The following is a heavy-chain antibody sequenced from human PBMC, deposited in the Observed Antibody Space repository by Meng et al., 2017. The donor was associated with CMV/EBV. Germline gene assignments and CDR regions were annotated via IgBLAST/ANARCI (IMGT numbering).Heavy chain of an antibody. CDR3: ANTVRPKWNYYGMDV. D-gene: IGHD1-26*01. CDR1: GFTFSSYG. J-gene: IGHJ6*02. CDR2: IWYDGSNK. V-gene: IGHV3-33*06. Sequence: GKSLKISCAASGFTFSSYGMHWVRQAPGKGLEWVAVIWYDGSNKYYADSVKGRFTISRDNSKNTLYLQMNSLRAEDTAVYYCANTVRPKWNYYGMDVWGQGTTVTVSS.